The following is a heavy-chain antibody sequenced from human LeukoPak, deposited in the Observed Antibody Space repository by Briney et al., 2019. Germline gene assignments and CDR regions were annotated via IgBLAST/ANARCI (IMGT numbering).Heavy chain of an antibody. V-gene: IGHV3-9*01. J-gene: IGHJ4*02. CDR2: ISWNSGSI. Sequence: GGSLRLSCAASGFTFSSYAMSWVRQAPGKGLEWVSGISWNSGSIGYADSVKGRFTISRDNAKNSLYLQMNSLRAEDTALYYCAKDMRAVAGTPDYWGQGTLVTVSS. CDR3: AKDMRAVAGTPDY. CDR1: GFTFSSYA. D-gene: IGHD6-19*01.